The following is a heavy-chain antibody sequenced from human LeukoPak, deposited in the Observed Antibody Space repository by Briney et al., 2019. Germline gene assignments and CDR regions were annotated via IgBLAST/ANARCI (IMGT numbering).Heavy chain of an antibody. CDR3: ARHSAPSSTWYHWFDP. Sequence: SETLSLTCTVSGGSLTNYYWSWIRQPPGKGLEWIGYIYYSGSTNYNPSLKSRVTISVDTSKNQFSLKLSSVTAADTAVYYCARHSAPSSTWYHWFDPWGQGALATVSS. V-gene: IGHV4-59*08. D-gene: IGHD6-13*01. CDR2: IYYSGST. J-gene: IGHJ5*02. CDR1: GGSLTNYY.